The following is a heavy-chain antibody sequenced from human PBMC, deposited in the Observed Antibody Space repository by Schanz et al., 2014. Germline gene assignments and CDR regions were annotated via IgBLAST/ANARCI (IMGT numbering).Heavy chain of an antibody. Sequence: VHLLDSGGGLVEPGGSLRLSCAASGFSFSDYYMSWIRQAPGKGLEWVSYVSRSTPDIYYADSVKGRFTMSRDNAKNSVFLQMNSLRAEDTAVYYCVRDSFFAFDYWGQGTLVTGSS. CDR1: GFSFSDYY. CDR3: VRDSFFAFDY. V-gene: IGHV3-11*06. CDR2: VSRSTPDI. J-gene: IGHJ4*02. D-gene: IGHD3-3*01.